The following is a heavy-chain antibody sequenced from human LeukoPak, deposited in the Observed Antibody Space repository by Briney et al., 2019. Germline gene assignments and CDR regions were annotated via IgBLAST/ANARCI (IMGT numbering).Heavy chain of an antibody. J-gene: IGHJ3*02. Sequence: ASVKVSCKASGYTFTGYYMHWVRQAPGQGLEWMGWINPNSGGTNYAQKLQGRVTMTRDTSISTAYMELSRLRSDDTAVYYCAREGTLYYYDSSGWAFDIWGQGTMVTVSS. CDR2: INPNSGGT. CDR1: GYTFTGYY. V-gene: IGHV1-2*02. D-gene: IGHD3-22*01. CDR3: AREGTLYYYDSSGWAFDI.